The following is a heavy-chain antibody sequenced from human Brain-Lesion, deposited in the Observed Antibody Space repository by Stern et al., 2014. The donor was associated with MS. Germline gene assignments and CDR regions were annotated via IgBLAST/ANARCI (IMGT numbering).Heavy chain of an antibody. CDR2: IWYDGSKK. Sequence: VKLVESGGGVVQPGKSLRLSCAASGFTFISYGIHWVRQAPGKGLEWVALIWYDGSKKFYADSVKGRFAISRDTSKNTVYLQMNSLRVGDTAVYFCSRGKVASAPLDVWGQGTTVTVS. CDR1: GFTFISYG. J-gene: IGHJ6*02. V-gene: IGHV3-33*01. CDR3: SRGKVASAPLDV.